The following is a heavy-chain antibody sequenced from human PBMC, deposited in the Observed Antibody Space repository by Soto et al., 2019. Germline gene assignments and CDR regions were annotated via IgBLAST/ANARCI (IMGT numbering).Heavy chain of an antibody. CDR1: EFTSSGRS. CDR3: ARGWFGPEV. D-gene: IGHD3-10*01. CDR2: IDKVGTDL. V-gene: IGHV3-74*01. J-gene: IGHJ6*03. Sequence: EVQLVESGGGLVQPGGSLRLSCAASEFTSSGRSVHLVRQAPGKGLVWVSGIDKVGTDLTYADSVKGRFTSSRDNAKNTVYLQMNSLRVEDTAVYYCARGWFGPEVWGKGTTVTVSS.